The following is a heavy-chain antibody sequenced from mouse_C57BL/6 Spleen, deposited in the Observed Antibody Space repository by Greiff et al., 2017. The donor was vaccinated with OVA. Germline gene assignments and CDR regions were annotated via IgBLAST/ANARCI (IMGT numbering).Heavy chain of an antibody. CDR1: GFTFSSYA. CDR3: ARGYYGSRDYAMDY. Sequence: EVQGVESGGGLVKPGGSLKLSCAASGFTFSSYAMSWVRQTPEKRLEWVATISDGGSYTYYPDNVKGRFTISRDNAKNNLYLQMSHLKSEDTAMYYCARGYYGSRDYAMDYWGKGTSVTVSS. V-gene: IGHV5-4*01. J-gene: IGHJ4*01. D-gene: IGHD1-1*01. CDR2: ISDGGSYT.